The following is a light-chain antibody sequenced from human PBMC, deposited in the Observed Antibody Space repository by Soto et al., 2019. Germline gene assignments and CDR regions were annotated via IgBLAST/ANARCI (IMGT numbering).Light chain of an antibody. Sequence: DTVLTQSPGTLSLSPGERATLSCRASQSVTSTYLAWYQQKPGQAPRLLIYGASTRATGIPDRFSGGGSGTDFTLTISRLEPEDFAVYYCQQYAYPPWTFDHGTKVEIK. CDR3: QQYAYPPWT. CDR1: QSVTSTY. V-gene: IGKV3-20*01. CDR2: GAS. J-gene: IGKJ1*01.